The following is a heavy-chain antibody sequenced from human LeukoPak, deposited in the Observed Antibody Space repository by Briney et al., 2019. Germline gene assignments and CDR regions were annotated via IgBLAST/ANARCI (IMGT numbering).Heavy chain of an antibody. CDR3: ARDRVPYGDYDY. CDR2: INPSGGST. Sequence: ASVKVSCKASGYTFTSYYMHWVRQAPGQGLEWMGIINPSGGSTSYAQKFQGRVTMTRDMSTSTVYMELSSLRSEDTAVYYCARDRVPYGDYDYWGQGTLVTVSS. D-gene: IGHD4-17*01. J-gene: IGHJ4*02. V-gene: IGHV1-46*01. CDR1: GYTFTSYY.